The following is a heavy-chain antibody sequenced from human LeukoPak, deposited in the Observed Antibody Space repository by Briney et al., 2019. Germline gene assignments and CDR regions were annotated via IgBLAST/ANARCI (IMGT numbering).Heavy chain of an antibody. CDR1: GLTFSSYW. V-gene: IGHV3-74*01. CDR3: ARGGYCSSTSCFLIDP. D-gene: IGHD2-2*01. CDR2: INTDGSST. J-gene: IGHJ5*02. Sequence: GGSLRLSCAVSGLTFSSYWMHWVRQAPGKGLVWVSRINTDGSSTNYADSAKGRFTISRDNAKNTLYLQMNSLRAEDTAVYYCARGGYCSSTSCFLIDPWGQGTLVTVSS.